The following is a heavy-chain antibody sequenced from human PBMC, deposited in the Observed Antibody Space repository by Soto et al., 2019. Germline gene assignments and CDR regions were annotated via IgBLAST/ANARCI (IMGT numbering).Heavy chain of an antibody. CDR2: ISGSGGST. Sequence: GGSLRLSCAASGFTFSSYAMSWVRQAPGKGLEWVSAISGSGGSTYYADSVKGRFTISRDNSKNTLYLQMNSLRAEDTAVYYCAKEGEYPSRLYYYYYMDVWDKGTTVTVSS. J-gene: IGHJ6*03. V-gene: IGHV3-23*01. CDR1: GFTFSSYA. CDR3: AKEGEYPSRLYYYYYMDV.